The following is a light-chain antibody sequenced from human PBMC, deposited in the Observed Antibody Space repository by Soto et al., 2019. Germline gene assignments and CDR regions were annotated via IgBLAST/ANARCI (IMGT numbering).Light chain of an antibody. V-gene: IGKV3-20*01. CDR1: QSVSSSY. Sequence: EIVLTQSPGTLSLSPGERATLSCRASQSVSSSYLAWYQQNPGQPPRLLIYGASSRATGIPDRFSGSGSGTDFTLTISRLEPEDFAVYYCQQYGSSPQWTFGQGTRWIS. CDR3: QQYGSSPQWT. CDR2: GAS. J-gene: IGKJ1*01.